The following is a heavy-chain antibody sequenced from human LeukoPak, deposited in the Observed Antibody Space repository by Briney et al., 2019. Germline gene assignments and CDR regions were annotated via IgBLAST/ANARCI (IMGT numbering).Heavy chain of an antibody. CDR3: AKDVERHSYGDGFDY. CDR1: GFTFSSYG. CDR2: IWDDGSNK. D-gene: IGHD5-18*01. J-gene: IGHJ4*02. Sequence: PGRSLRLSCAASGFTFSSYGMHWVRQAPGKGLGWVTVIWDDGSNKYYADSVKGSFTISRDNSKNTLYLQMNSLIAEDTAVYYCAKDVERHSYGDGFDYWGQGTLVTVSS. V-gene: IGHV3-33*06.